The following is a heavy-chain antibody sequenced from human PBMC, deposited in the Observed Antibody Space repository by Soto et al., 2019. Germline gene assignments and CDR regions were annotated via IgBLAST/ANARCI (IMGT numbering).Heavy chain of an antibody. V-gene: IGHV3-23*01. CDR1: GFTFSSYA. J-gene: IGHJ6*02. CDR2: ISGSGGST. Sequence: GGSLRLSCAASGFTFSSYAMSWVRQAPGKGLEWVSAISGSGGSTYYAESVKGRFTISRDNSKNTLYLQMNSLRAEDTAVYYCAKGPAIVLVPAAMNYYYGMDVWGQGTTVTVSS. CDR3: AKGPAIVLVPAAMNYYYGMDV. D-gene: IGHD2-2*01.